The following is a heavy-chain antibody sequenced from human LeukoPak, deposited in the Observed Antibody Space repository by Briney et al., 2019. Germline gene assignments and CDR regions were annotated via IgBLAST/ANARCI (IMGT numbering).Heavy chain of an antibody. CDR1: GFSFSSYG. V-gene: IGHV3-30*18. CDR2: ISYDGNNK. CDR3: AKDRRVYTYGSDY. J-gene: IGHJ4*02. Sequence: HTGGSLRLSYAASGFSFSSYGMHWVRQAPGKGPEWVAVISYDGNNKYYADSVKGRFTISRDNSKSTLYLQMNSLRAEDTAVYYCAKDRRVYTYGSDYWGQGTLVTVSS. D-gene: IGHD5-18*01.